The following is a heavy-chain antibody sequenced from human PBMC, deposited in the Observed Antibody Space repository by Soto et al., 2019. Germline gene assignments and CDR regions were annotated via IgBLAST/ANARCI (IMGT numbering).Heavy chain of an antibody. CDR3: ARLGIAAAPIADY. Sequence: PGGSLRLSCAASGFTFSDYYMSWIRQAPGKGLEWVSYISSSSSYTNYADSVKGRFTISRDNAKNSLYLQMNSLRAEDTAVYYCARLGIAAAPIADYWGQGTLVTVSS. V-gene: IGHV3-11*06. CDR1: GFTFSDYY. CDR2: ISSSSSYT. J-gene: IGHJ4*02. D-gene: IGHD6-13*01.